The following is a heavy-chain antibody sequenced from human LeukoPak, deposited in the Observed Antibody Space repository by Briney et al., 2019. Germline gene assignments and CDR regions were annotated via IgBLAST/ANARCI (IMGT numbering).Heavy chain of an antibody. V-gene: IGHV1-69*13. D-gene: IGHD5-18*01. CDR2: IIPIFGTA. CDR1: GGTFSSYA. J-gene: IGHJ4*02. CDR3: ARPTGIGDTYDYYFDY. Sequence: AASVKVSCKASGGTFSSYAISWVRQAPGQGLEWMGGIIPIFGTANYAQKFQGRVTITADESASTAYMELSSLRSEDTAVYYCARPTGIGDTYDYYFDYWGQGTLVTVSS.